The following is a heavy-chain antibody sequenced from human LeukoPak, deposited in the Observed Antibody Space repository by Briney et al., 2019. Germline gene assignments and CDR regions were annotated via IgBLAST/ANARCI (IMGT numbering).Heavy chain of an antibody. CDR1: GGSFSGYY. V-gene: IGHV4-34*01. CDR3: ARVSLRLLRHCTGGSCYEVYFDY. CDR2: INHSGST. J-gene: IGHJ4*02. Sequence: SETLSLTCAVYGGSFSGYYWSWIRQPPGKGLEWIGEINHSGSTNYSPSLKSRVTISVDTSKNQFSLKLSSVTAADTAVYYCARVSLRLLRHCTGGSCYEVYFDYWGQGTLVTVSS. D-gene: IGHD2-15*01.